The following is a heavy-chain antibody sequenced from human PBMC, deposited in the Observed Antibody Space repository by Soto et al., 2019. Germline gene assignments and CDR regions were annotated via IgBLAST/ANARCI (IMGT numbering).Heavy chain of an antibody. CDR2: ISSDGSST. CDR1: EYSFTNYF. V-gene: IGHV3-74*01. J-gene: IGHJ4*02. Sequence: WGSLRLSCAASEYSFTNYFMHCFRQVPGTGLVWVSRISSDGSSTSCADSVKGRFTISRDNAKNTLYLQMNSLRAEDTAVYYCAMYHYDSSGYYCLDYWGQGALVTVST. D-gene: IGHD3-22*01. CDR3: AMYHYDSSGYYCLDY.